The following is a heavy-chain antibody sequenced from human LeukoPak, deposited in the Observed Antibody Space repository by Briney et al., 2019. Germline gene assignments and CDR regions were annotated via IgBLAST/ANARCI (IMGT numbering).Heavy chain of an antibody. J-gene: IGHJ4*02. Sequence: GGSLRLSCAASGFTFSYYSMNWVRQAPGKGLEWVSSISSSSSSTYYADSVKGRFTISRDNAKNSLYLQMNSLRAEVTAVYYCAARGRGSYRSYFDYWGQGTLVTVSS. CDR2: ISSSSSST. CDR1: GFTFSYYS. D-gene: IGHD3-16*02. CDR3: AARGRGSYRSYFDY. V-gene: IGHV3-21*06.